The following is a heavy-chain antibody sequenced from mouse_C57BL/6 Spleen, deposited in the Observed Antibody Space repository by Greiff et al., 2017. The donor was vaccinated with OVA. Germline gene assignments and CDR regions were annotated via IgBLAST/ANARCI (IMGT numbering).Heavy chain of an antibody. D-gene: IGHD1-1*01. Sequence: VHLVESGGDLVKPGGSLKLSCAASGFTFSSYGMSWVRQTPDKRLEWVATISSGGSYTYYPDSVKGRFTISRDNAKNTLYLQMSSLKSEDTAMYYCARDYYGSSYKNYFDYWGQGTTLTVSS. CDR2: ISSGGSYT. CDR1: GFTFSSYG. CDR3: ARDYYGSSYKNYFDY. J-gene: IGHJ2*01. V-gene: IGHV5-6*01.